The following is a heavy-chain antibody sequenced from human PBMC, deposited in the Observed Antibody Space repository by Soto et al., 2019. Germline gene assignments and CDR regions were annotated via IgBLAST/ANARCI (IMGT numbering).Heavy chain of an antibody. D-gene: IGHD3-3*01. CDR2: IFSTDEK. V-gene: IGHV2-26*01. CDR3: ARFDFWSGYGDY. Sequence: QVTLKESGPVLVKPTETLTLTCTVSGFSLSNPRMGVSWIRQPPGKALEWLAHIFSTDEKSYSTSLKSRLTISKDTSKSQVVLTMTSLDPVDTATYYCARFDFWSGYGDYWGQGTLVTVSS. J-gene: IGHJ4*02. CDR1: GFSLSNPRMG.